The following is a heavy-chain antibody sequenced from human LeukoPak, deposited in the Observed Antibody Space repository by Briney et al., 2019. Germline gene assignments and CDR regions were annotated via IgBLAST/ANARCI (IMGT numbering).Heavy chain of an antibody. V-gene: IGHV4-34*01. D-gene: IGHD6-6*01. CDR2: INHSGST. J-gene: IGHJ5*02. CDR1: GGSFRGYY. CDR3: ARGPWGAARPFDP. Sequence: SETLSLTCAVYGGSFRGYYWSWIRQPPGKGLEWIGEINHSGSTNYNPSLKSRVTISVDTSKNQFSLKLSSVTAADTAVYYCARGPWGAARPFDPWGQGTLVTVSS.